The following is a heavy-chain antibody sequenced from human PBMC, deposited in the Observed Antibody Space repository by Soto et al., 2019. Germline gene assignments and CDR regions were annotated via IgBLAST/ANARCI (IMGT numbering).Heavy chain of an antibody. CDR3: ARYTVRSRRGPSDI. D-gene: IGHD4-4*01. CDR1: GNNASNNSAA. J-gene: IGHJ3*02. CDR2: IYYRAKWNN. V-gene: IGHV6-1*01. Sequence: SQALSLTCAISGNNASNNSAAWNRIRQSPSRGLEWLGRIYYRAKWNNDYAISVKGRIIINPDTSKNQFSLQLNSVTPEDTAVYFFARYTVRSRRGPSDIWGQGTMLTVS.